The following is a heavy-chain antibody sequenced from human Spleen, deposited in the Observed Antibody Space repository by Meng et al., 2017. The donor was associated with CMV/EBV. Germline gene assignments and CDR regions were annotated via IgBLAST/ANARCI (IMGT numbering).Heavy chain of an antibody. D-gene: IGHD5-18*01. V-gene: IGHV1-2*02. J-gene: IGHJ6*02. CDR1: GYTFTDYY. Sequence: ASVKVSCKASGYTFTDYYMHWVRQAPGQGLEWMGWINPNNSDTNYAQKFQERVTMTRDTSISSAYMELSSLRSDDTAVYYCARQYSYGFPVGYYYYGMDVWGQGTTVTVSS. CDR2: INPNNSDT. CDR3: ARQYSYGFPVGYYYYGMDV.